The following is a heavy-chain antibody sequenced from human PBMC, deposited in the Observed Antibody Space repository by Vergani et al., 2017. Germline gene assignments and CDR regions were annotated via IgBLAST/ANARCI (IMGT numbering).Heavy chain of an antibody. CDR3: ARDYGDYVYHYYYYMDV. D-gene: IGHD4-17*01. V-gene: IGHV5-10-1*03. J-gene: IGHJ6*03. CDR2: IDPSDSYT. CDR1: GYSFTSYW. Sequence: EVQLVQSGAEVKKPGESLRISCKGSGYSFTSYWISWVRQMPGKGLEWMVRIDPSDSYTNYSPSFQGHVTISADKSISTAYLQWSSLKASDTAMYYCARDYGDYVYHYYYYMDVWGKGTTVTVSS.